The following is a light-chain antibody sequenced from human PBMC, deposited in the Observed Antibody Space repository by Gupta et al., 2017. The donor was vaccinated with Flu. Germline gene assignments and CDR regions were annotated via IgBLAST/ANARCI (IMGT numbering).Light chain of an antibody. CDR3: QKYGTSPT. V-gene: IGKV3-20*01. CDR1: QSFSSAL. J-gene: IGKJ2*01. Sequence: GGRATHSCWASQSFSSALLDWDQQKPGQAPRLLIYGASTKAAGVPDRFSGSGSVTDFTLTISRREPEDVAVYYCQKYGTSPTFGQGTKLEI. CDR2: GAS.